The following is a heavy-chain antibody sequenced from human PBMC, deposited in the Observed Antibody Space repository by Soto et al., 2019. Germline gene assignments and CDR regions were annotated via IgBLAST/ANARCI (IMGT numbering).Heavy chain of an antibody. CDR1: GGSIGSSSYY. V-gene: IGHV4-39*02. Sequence: SETLSLICTVSGGSIGSSSYYWGWIRQPPGKGLEWIGSIYYSGSTYYNPSLKSRVTISVDTSKNHFSLKLSSVTAADTAVYYCATQEVGGSYVYTFDPWGQGTLVTVSS. CDR3: ATQEVGGSYVYTFDP. J-gene: IGHJ5*02. CDR2: IYYSGST. D-gene: IGHD1-26*01.